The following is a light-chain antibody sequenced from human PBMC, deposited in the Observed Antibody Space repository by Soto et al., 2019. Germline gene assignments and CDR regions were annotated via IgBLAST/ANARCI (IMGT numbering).Light chain of an antibody. CDR2: DVT. CDR3: SSYTSKNTLV. CDR1: SSDVGGYDY. Sequence: QSVLTQPASVSGSPGQSITISCTGSSSDVGGYDYVSWFQQYPGKAPKIMIYDVTNRPSGVSIRFSGSKSGNTASLTISGLQAEDEADYYCSSYTSKNTLVFGGGTKVTVL. J-gene: IGLJ2*01. V-gene: IGLV2-14*01.